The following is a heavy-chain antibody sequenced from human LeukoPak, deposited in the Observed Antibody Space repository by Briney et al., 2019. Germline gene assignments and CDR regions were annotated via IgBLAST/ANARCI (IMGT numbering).Heavy chain of an antibody. CDR3: ARVSVAGTEIDY. CDR1: GYTLTELS. J-gene: IGHJ4*02. CDR2: FDPEDGET. V-gene: IGHV1-24*01. D-gene: IGHD6-19*01. Sequence: ASVKVSCKVSGYTLTELSMHWVRQAPGKGLEWMGGFDPEDGETIYAQKFQGRVTMTEDTSTDTAYMELRSLRSDDTAVYYCARVSVAGTEIDYWGQGTLVTVSS.